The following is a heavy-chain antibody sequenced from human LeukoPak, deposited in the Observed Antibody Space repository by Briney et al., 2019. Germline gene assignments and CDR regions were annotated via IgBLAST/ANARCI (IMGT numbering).Heavy chain of an antibody. V-gene: IGHV3-23*01. J-gene: IGHJ4*02. CDR3: AKGSLGSWYYFDY. CDR1: GSTFGSSA. D-gene: IGHD6-13*01. CDR2: FSRSGPDT. Sequence: GGSLRLSCAASGSTFGSSAMSWVRQAPGKGPEWVSTFSRSGPDTYYADSVKGRFTIFRDNSKNTLYLQINSLRAEDTAVYYCAKGSLGSWYYFDYWGQGTLVTVSS.